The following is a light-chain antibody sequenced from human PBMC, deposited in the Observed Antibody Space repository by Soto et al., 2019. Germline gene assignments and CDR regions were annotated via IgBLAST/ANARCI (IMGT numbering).Light chain of an antibody. Sequence: DIQMTQSPSSLSASVGDRVTITCRASQSISYYLNWYQQKPGKAPKLLIYAASTLQSGVPSRFSGGGSGTDFTLTISSLQPEDFATYYCQQSYSTLWTFGQGTKVEIK. CDR3: QQSYSTLWT. CDR2: AAS. CDR1: QSISYY. J-gene: IGKJ1*01. V-gene: IGKV1-39*01.